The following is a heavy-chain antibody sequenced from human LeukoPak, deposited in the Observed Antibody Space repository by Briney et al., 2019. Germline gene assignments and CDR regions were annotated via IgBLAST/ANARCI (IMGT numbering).Heavy chain of an antibody. J-gene: IGHJ6*02. V-gene: IGHV4-31*03. CDR3: ARATQDTTLRSMDG. CDR1: GGSINSGGYF. Sequence: PSETLSLTCTVSGGSINSGGYFWRWIRQHRGKGLEWIAYIHLSWSTYYNPSLKSRLTISIDTSKNQFFLQLSSVTAADTAVYYCARATQDTTLRSMDGWGQGTTVTVS. D-gene: IGHD1-26*01. CDR2: IHLSWST.